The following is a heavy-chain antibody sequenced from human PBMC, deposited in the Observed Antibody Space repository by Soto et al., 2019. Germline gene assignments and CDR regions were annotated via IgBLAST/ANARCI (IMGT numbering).Heavy chain of an antibody. Sequence: ASVKVSCKVSGGTFSSYAISWVRQAPGQGLEWMGGIIPIFGTANYAQKFQGRVTLTADESTSTAYMELSSLRSEDSAVYYWARSPVAGTGRDYYFDYWGQGTLVTVSS. CDR2: IIPIFGTA. CDR1: GGTFSSYA. V-gene: IGHV1-69*13. CDR3: ARSPVAGTGRDYYFDY. D-gene: IGHD6-19*01. J-gene: IGHJ4*02.